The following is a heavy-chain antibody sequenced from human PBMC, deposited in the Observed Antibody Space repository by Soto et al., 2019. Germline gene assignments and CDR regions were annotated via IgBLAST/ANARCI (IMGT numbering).Heavy chain of an antibody. CDR3: ARDPPATRHGMDV. Sequence: GGSLRLSCAASGFTASSNYMSWVRQAPGKGLEWVSVIYSGGSTYYADSVRGRFTISRDNSKNTLYLQMKSLRAEDTAVYYCARDPPATRHGMDVWGQGTTVTVSS. CDR2: IYSGGST. J-gene: IGHJ6*02. CDR1: GFTASSNY. V-gene: IGHV3-53*01.